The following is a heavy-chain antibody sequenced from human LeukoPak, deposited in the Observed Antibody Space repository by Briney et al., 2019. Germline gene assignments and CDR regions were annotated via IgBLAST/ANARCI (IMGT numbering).Heavy chain of an antibody. V-gene: IGHV4-30-4*08. CDR1: GGSISSGGYY. Sequence: SETLSLTCTVSGGSISSGGYYWSWIRQHPGKGLEWIGYIYYSGSTYYNPSLKSRVTISVDTSKNQFSLKLSSVTAADTAVYYCARVRTGVGAFDIWGQGTMVTVSS. D-gene: IGHD3/OR15-3a*01. J-gene: IGHJ3*02. CDR2: IYYSGST. CDR3: ARVRTGVGAFDI.